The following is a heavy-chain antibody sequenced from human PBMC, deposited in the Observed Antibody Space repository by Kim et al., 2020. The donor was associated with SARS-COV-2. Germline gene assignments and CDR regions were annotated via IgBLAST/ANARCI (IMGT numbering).Heavy chain of an antibody. CDR3: ARIGSGYDS. Sequence: SETLSLTCTVSGYSISSGHYWGWIRQPPGKGLEWIGSINHSGNTIYNPSLKSRVTMSVDTSKNQFSLKLSSVTAADTAMYYCARIGSGYDSWGHGTLVTV. D-gene: IGHD3-22*01. V-gene: IGHV4-38-2*02. J-gene: IGHJ5*01. CDR1: GYSISSGHY. CDR2: INHSGNT.